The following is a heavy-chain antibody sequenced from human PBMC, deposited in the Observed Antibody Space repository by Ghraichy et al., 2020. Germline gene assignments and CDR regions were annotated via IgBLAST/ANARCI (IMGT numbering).Heavy chain of an antibody. V-gene: IGHV3-23*01. CDR2: ISSRGDST. CDR1: GFTFNAYA. CDR3: VGADTNKWYGGFEY. D-gene: IGHD3-10*01. Sequence: GGSLRLSCVASGFTFNAYAMTWVRQAPGKGLEWVSSISSRGDSTYYADSVKGRFTISRDNSKKMVSLQLNALRSEDTAIYYCVGADTNKWYGGFEYWGQGTLVTVSS. J-gene: IGHJ4*02.